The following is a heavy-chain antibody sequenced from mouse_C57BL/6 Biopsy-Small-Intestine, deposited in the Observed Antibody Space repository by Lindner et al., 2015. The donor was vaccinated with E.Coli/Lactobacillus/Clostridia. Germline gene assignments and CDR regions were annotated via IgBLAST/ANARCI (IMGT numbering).Heavy chain of an antibody. CDR1: GYTFTSYW. V-gene: IGHV1-7*01. CDR3: ARSVLRYAMDY. D-gene: IGHD1-1*01. CDR2: INPSSGYT. Sequence: VQLQESGAELAKPGASVKLSCKASGYTFTSYWMHWVKQGPGQGLEWIGYINPSSGYTKYNQKFKDKATLTADKSSSTAYMQLSGLTYEDSAVYYCARSVLRYAMDYWGQGTSVTVSS. J-gene: IGHJ4*01.